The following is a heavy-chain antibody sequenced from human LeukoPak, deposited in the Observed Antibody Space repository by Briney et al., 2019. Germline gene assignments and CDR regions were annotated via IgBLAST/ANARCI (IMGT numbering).Heavy chain of an antibody. CDR2: INPSGGST. Sequence: ASVKVSFKASGYTFTSYYIHWVRQAPGQGLEWMGLINPSGGSTSYAQKFQGRVTMTRDTSTSTVYMELSSLRSEDTAVYYCARDLEGTASGSYYRASMDVWGKGTTVTVSS. CDR3: ARDLEGTASGSYYRASMDV. D-gene: IGHD3-10*01. CDR1: GYTFTSYY. V-gene: IGHV1-46*01. J-gene: IGHJ6*04.